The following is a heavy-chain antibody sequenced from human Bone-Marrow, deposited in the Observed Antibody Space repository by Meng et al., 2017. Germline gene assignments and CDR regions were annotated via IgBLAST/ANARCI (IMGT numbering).Heavy chain of an antibody. CDR2: INHRGST. CDR3: ARGQKGGSGRRRLYYGMDV. CDR1: GGSFSGYY. D-gene: IGHD3-10*01. V-gene: IGHV4-34*01. J-gene: IGHJ6*02. Sequence: SETLSLTCAVYGGSFSGYYWSWIRQPPGKGLEWNGEINHRGSTNYNPSLKSRVTISVDTSKNQFSLTLSSVTAADTAVYYCARGQKGGSGRRRLYYGMDVWGQGTTVTVSS.